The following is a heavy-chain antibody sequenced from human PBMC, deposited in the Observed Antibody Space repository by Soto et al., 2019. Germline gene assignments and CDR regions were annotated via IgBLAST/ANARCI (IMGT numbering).Heavy chain of an antibody. CDR2: VYHTGDT. V-gene: IGHV4-4*02. CDR1: GGTVASSHC. CDR3: AREIVTAGGNNYFDP. D-gene: IGHD2-21*02. J-gene: IGHJ5*02. Sequence: PSETLSLTCVVSGGTVASSHCWSFVRQSPGGGLEWIGNVYHTGDTNFNPSLQSRVTISVDKSNNQFSLRLNSLTAADTAVYFCAREIVTAGGNNYFDPWGPGTLVTVSS.